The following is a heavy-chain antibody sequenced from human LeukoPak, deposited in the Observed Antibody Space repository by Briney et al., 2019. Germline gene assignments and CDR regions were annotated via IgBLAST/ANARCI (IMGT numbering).Heavy chain of an antibody. CDR1: GFTFSSYG. J-gene: IGHJ4*02. Sequence: GGSLRLSCAASGFTFSSYGMHWVRQAPGKGLEWVAFIRYDGSNKYYADSVKGRFTISRDNSKNTLYLQINSLRAEDTAVYYCATDTYYYGSGSPDALDYWGQGTLVTVSS. CDR2: IRYDGSNK. D-gene: IGHD3-10*01. V-gene: IGHV3-30*02. CDR3: ATDTYYYGSGSPDALDY.